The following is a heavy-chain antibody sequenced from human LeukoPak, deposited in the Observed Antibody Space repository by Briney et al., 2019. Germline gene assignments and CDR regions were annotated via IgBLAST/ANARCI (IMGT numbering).Heavy chain of an antibody. J-gene: IGHJ4*02. V-gene: IGHV5-51*01. CDR3: ARLSRYNWNDRQPSAHY. CDR1: GYSFTSYW. CDR2: IYPGDSDT. D-gene: IGHD1-20*01. Sequence: GESLKISCKGSGYSFTSYWIGWVRQMPGKGLEWMGIIYPGDSDTRYSPSFQGQVTISADKSISTAYLQWSSLKASDTAMYYCARLSRYNWNDRQPSAHYWGQGTLVTVSS.